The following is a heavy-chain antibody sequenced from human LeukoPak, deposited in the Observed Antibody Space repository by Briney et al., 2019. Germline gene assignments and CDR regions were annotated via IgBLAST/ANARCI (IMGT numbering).Heavy chain of an antibody. J-gene: IGHJ3*02. CDR1: GFTFSSYS. V-gene: IGHV3-48*04. CDR2: ISSSSTI. D-gene: IGHD2-15*01. Sequence: GGSLRLSCAASGFTFSSYSMNWVRQAPGKGLEWVSYISSSSTIYYADSVKGRFTISRDNAKNSLYLQMNSLRAEDTAVYYCARVWESGGGAFDIWGQGTMVTVSS. CDR3: ARVWESGGGAFDI.